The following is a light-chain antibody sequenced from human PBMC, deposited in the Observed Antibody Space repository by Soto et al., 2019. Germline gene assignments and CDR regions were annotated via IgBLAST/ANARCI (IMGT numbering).Light chain of an antibody. Sequence: TMSVVAVSLYQRERVTLTCRARQSVGSNLAWYQQKPGQAPRLLIYGAYIRATGVPARFSGSGSETELTLPIISILPHDDGVTFYDRDHNIPSGRFGQGGKVDNK. J-gene: IGKJ1*01. CDR1: QSVGSN. CDR2: GAY. CDR3: DRDHNIPSGR. V-gene: IGKV3-15*01.